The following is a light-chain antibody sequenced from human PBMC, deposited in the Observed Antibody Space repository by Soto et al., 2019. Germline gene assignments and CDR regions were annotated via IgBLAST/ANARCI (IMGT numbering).Light chain of an antibody. CDR2: WAS. J-gene: IGKJ2*01. CDR3: QQYHTTPNT. CDR1: QNLLFSSNNKNS. Sequence: DVVMTQSPDSLAVSLGERAAINCKSSQNLLFSSNNKNSLAWYQQKPGQPPKLLIYWASTRESGAPDRFSGRGSGRDFTLTNSSPQAKDGAVYYCQQYHTTPNTFGQGTKVEIK. V-gene: IGKV4-1*01.